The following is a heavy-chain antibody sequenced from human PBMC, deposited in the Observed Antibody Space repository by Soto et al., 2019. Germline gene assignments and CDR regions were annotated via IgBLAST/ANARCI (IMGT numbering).Heavy chain of an antibody. Sequence: GGSLRLSCAASGFTFSSYGMHWVRQAPGKGLEWVAVIWYDGSNKYYADSVKGRFTISRDNSKNTLYLQMNSLRAEDTAVYYCARDDVYGSSWYLYYYYYYSMDVWGQGTTVTVSS. CDR1: GFTFSSYG. CDR3: ARDDVYGSSWYLYYYYYYSMDV. D-gene: IGHD6-13*01. J-gene: IGHJ6*02. CDR2: IWYDGSNK. V-gene: IGHV3-33*01.